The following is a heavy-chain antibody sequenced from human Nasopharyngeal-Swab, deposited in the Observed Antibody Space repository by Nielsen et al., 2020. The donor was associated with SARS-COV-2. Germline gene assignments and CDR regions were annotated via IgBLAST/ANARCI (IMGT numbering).Heavy chain of an antibody. D-gene: IGHD5-12*01. CDR2: IYYSGST. V-gene: IGHV4-39*01. CDR1: GGSISSSSYY. Sequence: SETLSLTCTVSGGSISSSSYYWGWIRQPPGKGLEWIGSIYYSGSTYYNPSLKSRVTISVDTSKNQFSLKLSSVTAADTAVYYCARGLGGRGYDVSFDYWGQGTLVTVSS. J-gene: IGHJ4*02. CDR3: ARGLGGRGYDVSFDY.